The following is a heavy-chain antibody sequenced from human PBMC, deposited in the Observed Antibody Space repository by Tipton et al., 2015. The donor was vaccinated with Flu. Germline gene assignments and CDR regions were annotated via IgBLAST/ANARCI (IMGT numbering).Heavy chain of an antibody. J-gene: IGHJ6*03. Sequence: QLVQSGAEVKKPGASVKVSCKASGYTFTSYGISWVRQAPGQGLEWMGWISAYNGNTNYAQKLQGRVTMTTDTSTSTAYMELRSLRSDDTAVYYCARDRRGYSYGLPMGYYYYYMDVWGKGTTVTVSS. CDR2: ISAYNGNT. V-gene: IGHV1-18*04. CDR3: ARDRRGYSYGLPMGYYYYYMDV. D-gene: IGHD5-18*01. CDR1: GYTFTSYG.